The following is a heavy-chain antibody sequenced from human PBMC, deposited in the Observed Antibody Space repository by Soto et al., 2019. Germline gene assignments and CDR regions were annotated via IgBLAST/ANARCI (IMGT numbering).Heavy chain of an antibody. J-gene: IGHJ4*02. CDR2: ISSGSSYI. V-gene: IGHV3-21*01. Sequence: GGSLRLCCAASGLPFSSYSMNWVRPAPGKGLEWVSSISSGSSYIYYADSVKGRFTISRDNAKNSLYLQMNSLRAEDTAAYYCASLADYYDSSGYYPNFDYWGQGTLVTVSS. CDR3: ASLADYYDSSGYYPNFDY. CDR1: GLPFSSYS. D-gene: IGHD3-22*01.